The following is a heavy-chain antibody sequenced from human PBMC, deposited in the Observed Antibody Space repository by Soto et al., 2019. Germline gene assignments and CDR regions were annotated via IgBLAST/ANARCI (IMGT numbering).Heavy chain of an antibody. CDR3: AKDGRVVVALYYFDY. V-gene: IGHV3-64*01. CDR1: GFTFSTYA. Sequence: GGSLRLSCATSGFTFSTYAMHWVRQAPGKGLEYVSAISSNGSNKYYANSVKGRFTISRDNSKNTLYLQMNSLRAEDTAVYYCAKDGRVVVALYYFDYWGQGTLVTVSS. J-gene: IGHJ4*02. CDR2: ISSNGSNK. D-gene: IGHD2-15*01.